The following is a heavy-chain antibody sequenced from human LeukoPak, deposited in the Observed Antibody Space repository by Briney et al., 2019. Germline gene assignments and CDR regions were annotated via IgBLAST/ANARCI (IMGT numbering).Heavy chain of an antibody. CDR1: GFTWSRKW. D-gene: IGHD5/OR15-5a*01. V-gene: IGHV3-74*01. CDR2: IKSDGSST. Sequence: QPGGSLRLSCAASGFTWSRKWMHWVRQAPGKGLVCVSRIKSDGSSTSYADSVKGRFTISRDNAKNTLYLQMNSLRAEDTAVYYCPLSSWPYYWGQGTLVTVSS. CDR3: PLSSWPYY. J-gene: IGHJ4*02.